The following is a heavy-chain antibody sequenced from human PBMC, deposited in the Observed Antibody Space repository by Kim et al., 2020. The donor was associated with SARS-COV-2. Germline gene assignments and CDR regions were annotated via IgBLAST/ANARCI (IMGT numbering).Heavy chain of an antibody. CDR2: INHSGST. V-gene: IGHV4-34*01. D-gene: IGHD3-3*01. CDR3: ARGPGYDFPNPFDY. J-gene: IGHJ4*02. CDR1: GGSFSGYY. Sequence: SETLSLTCAVYGGSFSGYYWSWIRQPPGKGLEWIGEINHSGSTNYNPSLKSRVTISVDTSKNQFSLKLSSVTAADTAVYYCARGPGYDFPNPFDYWGQGTLVTVSS.